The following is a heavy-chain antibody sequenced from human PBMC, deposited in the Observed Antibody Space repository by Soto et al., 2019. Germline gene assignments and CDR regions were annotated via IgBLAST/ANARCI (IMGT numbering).Heavy chain of an antibody. D-gene: IGHD6-13*01. CDR2: IWYDGSNK. CDR1: GFTFSSYG. CDR3: ARGHSSSWEYYFDY. Sequence: GGSLRLSCAASGFTFSSYGMHWVRQAPGKGLEWVAVIWYDGSNKYYADSVKGRFTISRDNSKNTLYLQMNSLRAEDTAVYYCARGHSSSWEYYFDYWGQGTLVTVSS. J-gene: IGHJ4*02. V-gene: IGHV3-33*01.